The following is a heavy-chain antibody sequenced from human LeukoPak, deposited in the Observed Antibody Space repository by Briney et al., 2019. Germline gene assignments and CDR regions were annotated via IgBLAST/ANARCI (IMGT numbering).Heavy chain of an antibody. CDR2: INHSGGT. Sequence: SETLSLTCAVYGGSFSGYYWIWIRQPPGKGLEWIGEINHSGGTIYNPSLKSRVTISVDMSKNQFSLKLSSVTAADTAVYYCARAVQLERPPPLIGYYYMDVWGKGTTVTVSS. CDR1: GGSFSGYY. D-gene: IGHD1-1*01. J-gene: IGHJ6*03. CDR3: ARAVQLERPPPLIGYYYMDV. V-gene: IGHV4-34*01.